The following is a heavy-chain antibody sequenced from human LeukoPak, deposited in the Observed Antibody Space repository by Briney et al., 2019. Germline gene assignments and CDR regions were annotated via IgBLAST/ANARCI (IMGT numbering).Heavy chain of an antibody. CDR2: ISPSGDTT. Sequence: PGGSLRLSCAASGFTFSAYVMTWVRQAPGKGLEWVSLISPSGDTTFYADSVKGRFTISRDNSKNTLYLQMSSLRAGDTAVYYCAKTLGALDYWGQGTLVSVSS. J-gene: IGHJ4*02. D-gene: IGHD1-26*01. CDR1: GFTFSAYV. CDR3: AKTLGALDY. V-gene: IGHV3-23*01.